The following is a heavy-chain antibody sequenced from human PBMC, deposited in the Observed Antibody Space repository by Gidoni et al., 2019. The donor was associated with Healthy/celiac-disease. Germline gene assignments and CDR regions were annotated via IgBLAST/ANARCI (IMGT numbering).Heavy chain of an antibody. V-gene: IGHV3-21*01. CDR3: ARAWAAGTRYYYYGMDV. D-gene: IGHD6-13*01. CDR2: ISSSSSYI. J-gene: IGHJ6*02. Sequence: EVQLVESGGGLVKPGWSLRLSCAASGFSFSSYSMNCVRQAPRKGLEWVSSISSSSSYIYYADSVKGRFTITRDNAKNSLYLQMNSLRAEDTAVYYCARAWAAGTRYYYYGMDVWGQGTTVTVSS. CDR1: GFSFSSYS.